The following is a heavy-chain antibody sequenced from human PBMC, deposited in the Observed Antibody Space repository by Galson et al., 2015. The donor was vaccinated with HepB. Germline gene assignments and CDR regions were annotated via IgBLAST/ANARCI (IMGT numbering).Heavy chain of an antibody. CDR1: GFTFSSYS. D-gene: IGHD6-19*01. V-gene: IGHV3-21*01. CDR2: ISSSSSYI. CDR3: ARDHRSLGSSGWDVYYFDY. Sequence: SLRLSCAASGFTFSSYSMNWVRQAPGKGLEWVSSISSSSSYIYYADSVKGRFTISRDNAKNSLYLQMNSLRAEDTAVYYCARDHRSLGSSGWDVYYFDYWGQGTLVTVPS. J-gene: IGHJ4*02.